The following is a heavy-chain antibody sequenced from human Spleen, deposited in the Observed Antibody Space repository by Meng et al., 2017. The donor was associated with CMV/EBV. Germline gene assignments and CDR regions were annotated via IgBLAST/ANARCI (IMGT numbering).Heavy chain of an antibody. D-gene: IGHD6-13*01. CDR2: ISASGGNT. CDR1: GFTFSRYW. CDR3: AKGGPILKAGSDY. J-gene: IGHJ4*02. Sequence: GESLKISCAASGFTFSRYWMHWVRQAPGKGLVWVSSISASGGNTKYADSVKGRFIISRDNSKNTLNLQMNSLRAEDTAIYYCAKGGPILKAGSDYWGQGTLVTVS. V-gene: IGHV3-23*01.